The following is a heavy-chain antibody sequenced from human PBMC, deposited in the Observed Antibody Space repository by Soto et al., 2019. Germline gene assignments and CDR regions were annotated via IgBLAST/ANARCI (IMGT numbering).Heavy chain of an antibody. CDR3: ARGHAFGCNSEAFDV. D-gene: IGHD3-3*02. V-gene: IGHV1-69*14. Sequence: QVQLVQSGAEVKKPGSSVTVSCKASGGSFRREAINWVRQTPGQGPEWMGNILPFFGTADYAQKFQGRVTVTADMSTTTVYMELSILRVEDTAVYYCARGHAFGCNSEAFDVWGQGTMVIVSS. CDR2: ILPFFGTA. CDR1: GGSFRREA. J-gene: IGHJ3*01.